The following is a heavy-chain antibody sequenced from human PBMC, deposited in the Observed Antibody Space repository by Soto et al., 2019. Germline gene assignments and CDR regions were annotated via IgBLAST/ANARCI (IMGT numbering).Heavy chain of an antibody. Sequence: PSQTRSRTGTVCVGSISSSGYYCVWIRQPPGKGLDWIGSIYCSWSTYDNPSLKIRVTICLDTYKNPFSLKLSSVTAADTAVYYCARRIVGAFDAFDIWGQGTMVTV. CDR2: IYCSWST. J-gene: IGHJ3*02. CDR1: VGSISSSGYY. D-gene: IGHD1-26*01. V-gene: IGHV4-39*01. CDR3: ARRIVGAFDAFDI.